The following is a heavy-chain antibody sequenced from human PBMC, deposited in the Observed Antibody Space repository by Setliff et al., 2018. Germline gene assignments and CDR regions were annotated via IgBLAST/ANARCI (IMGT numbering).Heavy chain of an antibody. CDR3: AGQGPIFGSGLIPGFDQ. D-gene: IGHD3-3*01. J-gene: IGHJ4*02. Sequence: GGSLRLSCAASGLTFNSYAMSWVRQAPGKELEWVSTVSVSGDNTYYTDSVRGRFTTSRDNSKNTLSLQMSSLRTEDTAIYFCAGQGPIFGSGLIPGFDQWVQGTMVTVSS. CDR2: VSVSGDNT. V-gene: IGHV3-23*01. CDR1: GLTFNSYA.